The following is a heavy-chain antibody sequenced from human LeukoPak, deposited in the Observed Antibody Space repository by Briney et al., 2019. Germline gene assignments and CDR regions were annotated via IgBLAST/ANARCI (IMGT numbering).Heavy chain of an antibody. D-gene: IGHD3-10*01. CDR3: AEGTPLDY. V-gene: IGHV3-30*01. Sequence: GGSLRLSCAASGLTFSSYAMHWVRQAPGKGLEWVAVISYDGSNKYYADSVKGRFTISRDNSKNTLYLQMNSLRAEDTAVYYCAEGTPLDYWGQGTLVTVSS. CDR2: ISYDGSNK. J-gene: IGHJ4*02. CDR1: GLTFSSYA.